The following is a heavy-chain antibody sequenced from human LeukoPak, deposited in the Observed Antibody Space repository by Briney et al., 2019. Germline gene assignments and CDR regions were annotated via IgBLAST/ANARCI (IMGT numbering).Heavy chain of an antibody. V-gene: IGHV3-7*01. CDR2: IKQDGSEK. J-gene: IGHJ6*02. D-gene: IGHD1-26*01. CDR3: ARDSIVFHYYGMDV. CDR1: GFTFSSYA. Sequence: GGSLRLSCAASGFTFSSYAMSWVRQAPGKGLEWVANIKQDGSEKYYVDSVKGRFTISRDNAKNSLYLQMNSLRAEDTAVYYCARDSIVFHYYGMDVWGQGTTVTVSS.